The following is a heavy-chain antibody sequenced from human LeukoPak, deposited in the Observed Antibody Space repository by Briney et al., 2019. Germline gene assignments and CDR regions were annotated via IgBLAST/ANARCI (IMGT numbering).Heavy chain of an antibody. CDR3: ARGPSISGYSYGYFYYYYYMDV. CDR2: INHSGST. V-gene: IGHV4-39*07. D-gene: IGHD5-18*01. CDR1: GGSISSSSYY. J-gene: IGHJ6*03. Sequence: SETLSLTCTVSGGSISSSSYYWGWIRQPPGKGLEWIGEINHSGSTNYNPSLKSRVTISVDTSKNQFSLKLSSVTAADTAVYYCARGPSISGYSYGYFYYYYYMDVWGKGTTVTVSS.